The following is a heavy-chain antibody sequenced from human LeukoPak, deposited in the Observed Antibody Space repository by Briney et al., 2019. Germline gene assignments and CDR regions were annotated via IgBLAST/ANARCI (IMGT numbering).Heavy chain of an antibody. D-gene: IGHD3-10*01. V-gene: IGHV1-69*06. J-gene: IGHJ6*02. CDR2: IIPIFGTA. CDR1: GGTFSSYA. CDR3: ARDRVHYYGSGNRYYYYGMDV. Sequence: GASVKVSCKASGGTFSSYAISWVRQAPGQGLEWMGGIIPIFGTANYAQKFQGRVTITADKSTSTAYMELSSLRSEDTAVYYCARDRVHYYGSGNRYYYYGMDVWGQGTTVTVSS.